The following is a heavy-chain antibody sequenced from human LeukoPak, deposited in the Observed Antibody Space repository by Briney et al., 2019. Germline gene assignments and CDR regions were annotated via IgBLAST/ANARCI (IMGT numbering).Heavy chain of an antibody. D-gene: IGHD1-26*01. CDR1: GFTFSSYG. Sequence: PGGSLRLSCAASGFTFSSYGMHWVRQAPGKGLEWVAFIRYDGSNKYYADSVKGRFTISRDNSKNSLYLQMNSLRAEDTAVYYCAKDNPSYSGSYYGEAHFDYWGQGTLVTVSS. CDR2: IRYDGSNK. V-gene: IGHV3-30*02. J-gene: IGHJ4*02. CDR3: AKDNPSYSGSYYGEAHFDY.